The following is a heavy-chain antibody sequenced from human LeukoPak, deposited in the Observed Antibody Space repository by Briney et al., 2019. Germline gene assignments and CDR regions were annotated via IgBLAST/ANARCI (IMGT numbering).Heavy chain of an antibody. CDR2: IRSSPSYT. CDR1: GFTFRSYT. V-gene: IGHV3-21*01. CDR3: TSRTYSSSPFDP. Sequence: GGSLRLSCAASGFTFRSYTMDWVRQAPGKGLEWVSSIRSSPSYTFYADSVKGRFTISRDNAKNSLYLQMNSLRAEDTAVYYCTSRTYSSSPFDPWGQGTLATVSP. J-gene: IGHJ5*02. D-gene: IGHD6-13*01.